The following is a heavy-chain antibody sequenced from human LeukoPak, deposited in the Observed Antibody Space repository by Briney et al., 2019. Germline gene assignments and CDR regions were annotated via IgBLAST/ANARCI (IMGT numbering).Heavy chain of an antibody. CDR1: GGSISSSSYY. CDR2: IYYSGST. D-gene: IGHD2-2*03. J-gene: IGHJ4*02. V-gene: IGHV4-39*01. CDR3: ASGYCSSINCHAVDY. Sequence: SETLSLTCTVSGGSISSSSYYWGWIRQPPGKGLEWIGNIYYSGSTYYNPSLKSRVTISVDTSKNQFSLKLSSVTAADTAVYYCASGYCSSINCHAVDYWGRGTLVTVSS.